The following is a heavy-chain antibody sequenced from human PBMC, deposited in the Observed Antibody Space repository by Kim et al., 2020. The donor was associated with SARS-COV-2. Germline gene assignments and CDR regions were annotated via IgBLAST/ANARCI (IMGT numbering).Heavy chain of an antibody. Sequence: GGSLRLSCRVSTVLYNNHAMFWVRQAPGKGLEWVAIRSYDGSDTYYADSVKGRFTLSRDYSKNTVYLQMDTLKIEDTAVYYCARPVGEGFYSHLESWGQGALVTVSP. D-gene: IGHD2-21*01. CDR2: RSYDGSDT. CDR3: ARPVGEGFYSHLES. V-gene: IGHV3-30*04. J-gene: IGHJ1*01. CDR1: TVLYNNHA.